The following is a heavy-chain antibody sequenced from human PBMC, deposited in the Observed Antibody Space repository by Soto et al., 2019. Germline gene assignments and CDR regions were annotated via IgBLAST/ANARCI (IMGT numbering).Heavy chain of an antibody. J-gene: IGHJ4*02. D-gene: IGHD3-16*01. V-gene: IGHV1-69*02. Sequence: QVQLVQSGADVKKPGSSVKVSCKASGATFSSSTFTWVRQAPGQGLEWMGRIIPMFGITNSAQKFQGRLGITADESTNTVFMDMSSLRSDDTAIYYCATGALTFGGVLNAGGQGTLVTVSS. CDR1: GATFSSST. CDR3: ATGALTFGGVLNA. CDR2: IIPMFGIT.